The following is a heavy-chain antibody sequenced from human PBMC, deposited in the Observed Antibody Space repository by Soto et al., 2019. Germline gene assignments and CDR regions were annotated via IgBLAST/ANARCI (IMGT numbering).Heavy chain of an antibody. V-gene: IGHV3-30-3*01. D-gene: IGHD6-19*01. J-gene: IGHJ4*02. CDR1: GFTFSSYA. Sequence: GGSLRLSCAASGFTFSSYAMHWVRQAPGKGLEWVAVISYDGSNKYYADSVKGRFTISRDNSKNTLYLQMNSLRAEDTAVYYCARERSTTYSSGWYFDYWGQGTLVTVSS. CDR3: ARERSTTYSSGWYFDY. CDR2: ISYDGSNK.